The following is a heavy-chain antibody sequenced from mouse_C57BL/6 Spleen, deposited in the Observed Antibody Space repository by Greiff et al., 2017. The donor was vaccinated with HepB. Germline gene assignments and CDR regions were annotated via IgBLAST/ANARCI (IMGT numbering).Heavy chain of an antibody. J-gene: IGHJ1*03. CDR3: AHDYYGSSYGYFDV. V-gene: IGHV1-52*01. CDR1: GYTFTSYW. CDR2: IDPSDSET. Sequence: QVQLQQPGAELVRPGSSVKLSCKASGYTFTSYWMHWVKQRPIQGLEWIGNIDPSDSETHYNQKFKDKATLTVDKSSSTAYMPLSSLTSEDSAVYYWAHDYYGSSYGYFDVWGTGTTVTVSS. D-gene: IGHD1-1*01.